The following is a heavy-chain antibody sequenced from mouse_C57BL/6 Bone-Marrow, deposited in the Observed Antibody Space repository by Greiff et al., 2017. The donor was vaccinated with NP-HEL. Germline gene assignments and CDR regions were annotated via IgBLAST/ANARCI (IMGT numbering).Heavy chain of an antibody. Sequence: QVQLKQPGAELVRPGSSVKLSCNASGYTFTSYWMDWVKQRPGQGLEWIGNIYPSDSETHYNQKFKDKATLTVDKSSSTAYMQLSSLTSEDSAVYYCARERGDYFDYWGQGTTLTVSS. CDR1: GYTFTSYW. CDR3: ARERGDYFDY. V-gene: IGHV1-61*01. CDR2: IYPSDSET. J-gene: IGHJ2*01.